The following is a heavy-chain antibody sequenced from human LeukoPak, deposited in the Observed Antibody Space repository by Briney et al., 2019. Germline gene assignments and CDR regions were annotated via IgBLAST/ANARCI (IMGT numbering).Heavy chain of an antibody. V-gene: IGHV3-11*01. CDR1: GFSFSDNF. Sequence: PGGSLRLSCTASGFSFSDNFMAWMRQAPGKGLEWVSYISSRGDTIHYSDAVKGRFSISRDNSKRSLYLQMNRLRIDDTAVYYCARGGYGWTFNHWGQGTLVSVSS. J-gene: IGHJ5*02. CDR2: ISSRGDTI. CDR3: ARGGYGWTFNH. D-gene: IGHD5-18*01.